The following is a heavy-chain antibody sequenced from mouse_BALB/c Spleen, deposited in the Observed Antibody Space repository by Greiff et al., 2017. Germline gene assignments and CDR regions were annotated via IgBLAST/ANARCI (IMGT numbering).Heavy chain of an antibody. CDR1: GFTFSSYA. Sequence: DVMLVESGGGLVKPGGSLKLSCAASGFTFSSYAMSWVRQTPEKRLEWVATISSGGSYTYYPDSVKGRFTISRDNAKNTLYLQMSSLRSEDTAMYYCARHRSTAVFDYWGQGTTLTVSS. V-gene: IGHV5-9-3*01. CDR2: ISSGGSYT. D-gene: IGHD1-2*01. J-gene: IGHJ2*01. CDR3: ARHRSTAVFDY.